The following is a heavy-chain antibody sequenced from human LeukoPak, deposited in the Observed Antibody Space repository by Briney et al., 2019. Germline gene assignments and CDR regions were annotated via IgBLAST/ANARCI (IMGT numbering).Heavy chain of an antibody. CDR1: GFTFSSYA. J-gene: IGHJ5*02. D-gene: IGHD6-6*01. Sequence: PGGSLRLSCAASGFTFSSYAMSWVRQAPGKGLEWVSAISGSGGSTYYADSVKGRFTISRDNSKNTLYLQMNSLRAEDTAVYYCAKDRGEYSSSLPISNWFDPRGQGTLVTVSS. CDR2: ISGSGGST. V-gene: IGHV3-23*01. CDR3: AKDRGEYSSSLPISNWFDP.